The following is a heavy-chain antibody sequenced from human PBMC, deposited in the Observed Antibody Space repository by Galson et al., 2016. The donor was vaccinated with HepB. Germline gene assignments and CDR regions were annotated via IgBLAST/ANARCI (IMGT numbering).Heavy chain of an antibody. CDR1: GYTFTSSG. Sequence: SVKVSCKASGYTFTSSGISWVRQAPGQGLEWMGWISAYSGNTNYAQELQGRVTMTTDTSTSTAYMERRRLSSDDTAVFYCERSEYSYGYLVYFDYWGQGTLVTVSS. D-gene: IGHD5-18*01. CDR2: ISAYSGNT. V-gene: IGHV1-18*01. CDR3: ERSEYSYGYLVYFDY. J-gene: IGHJ4*02.